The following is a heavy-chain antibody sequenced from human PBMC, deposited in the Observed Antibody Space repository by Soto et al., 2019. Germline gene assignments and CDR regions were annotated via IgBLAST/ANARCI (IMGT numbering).Heavy chain of an antibody. CDR3: ARHVYKDGSGAFDI. V-gene: IGHV4-39*01. CDR2: IYYSGST. J-gene: IGHJ3*02. Sequence: KTSETLSLTCTVSGGSISSSSYYWGWIRQPPGKGLEWIGSIYYSGSTYYNPSLKSRVTISVDTSKNQFSLKLSSVTAADTAVYYCARHVYKDGSGAFDIWGQGTMVTVSS. CDR1: GGSISSSSYY. D-gene: IGHD3-10*01.